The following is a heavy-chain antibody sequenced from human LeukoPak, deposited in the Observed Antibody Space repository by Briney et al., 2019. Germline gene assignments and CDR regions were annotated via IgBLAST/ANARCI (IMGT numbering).Heavy chain of an antibody. V-gene: IGHV4-59*01. CDR2: IYYSGST. J-gene: IGHJ4*02. CDR3: ARQDYGDYDYYFDY. CDR1: GGSLSSYY. D-gene: IGHD4-17*01. Sequence: PSETLSLTCTVSGGSLSSYYWSWVRQPPGKGLEGIGYIYYSGSTNYNPSLKSRVTISVDTSKNQFSLKLSSVTAADTAVYYCARQDYGDYDYYFDYWGQGTLVTVSS.